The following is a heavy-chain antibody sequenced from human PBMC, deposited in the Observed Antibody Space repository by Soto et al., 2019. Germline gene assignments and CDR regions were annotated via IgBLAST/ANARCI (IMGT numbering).Heavy chain of an antibody. CDR2: ISSSGSTI. J-gene: IGHJ6*03. CDR1: GFTFKDFY. CDR3: ARAETLRRGIFAVVTQHQYYYYYMDV. Sequence: GGSLRLSCAASGFTFKDFYMSWIRQTPGKGLEWVSYISSSGSTIYYADSAKGRFTISRDNAKNSLYLQMNSLRAEDTAVYYCARAETLRRGIFAVVTQHQYYYYYMDVWGKGTTVTVSS. D-gene: IGHD3-3*01. V-gene: IGHV3-11*01.